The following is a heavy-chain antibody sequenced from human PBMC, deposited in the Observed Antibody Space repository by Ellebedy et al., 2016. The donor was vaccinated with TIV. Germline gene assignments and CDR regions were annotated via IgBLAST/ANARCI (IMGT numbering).Heavy chain of an antibody. J-gene: IGHJ3*01. CDR1: GFTFSSYW. CDR3: VRDSRTHGFDV. V-gene: IGHV3-74*01. CDR2: INSDGTYT. Sequence: GESLKISCAASGFTFSSYWMSWVRQAPGKGLVWVSRINSDGTYTSHADSVKGRFSISRDNAKNTLFLHMDSLRVEDQALYYCVRDSRTHGFDVWGQGTAVTVSS.